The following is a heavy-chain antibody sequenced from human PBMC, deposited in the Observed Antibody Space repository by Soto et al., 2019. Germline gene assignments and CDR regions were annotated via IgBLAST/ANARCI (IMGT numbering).Heavy chain of an antibody. J-gene: IGHJ4*02. V-gene: IGHV4-31*03. CDR3: ARVEGSGSYYGEDY. CDR2: IYYSGST. Sequence: QVQLQESGPGLVKPSQTLSLTCTVSGGSFSSGGYYWSWIRQHPGKGLAWIGYIYYSGSTYYNPSLKSRVTISVDTSKNQFSLKLSSVTAADTAVYYCARVEGSGSYYGEDYWGQGTLVTVSS. D-gene: IGHD3-10*01. CDR1: GGSFSSGGYY.